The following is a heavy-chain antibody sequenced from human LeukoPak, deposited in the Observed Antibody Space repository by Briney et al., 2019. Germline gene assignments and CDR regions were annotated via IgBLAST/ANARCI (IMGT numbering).Heavy chain of an antibody. D-gene: IGHD4-23*01. CDR3: ARIVEGGNSDF. V-gene: IGHV3-9*01. CDR1: GVNFDDYA. CDR2: LNWDSRSM. J-gene: IGHJ4*02. Sequence: PGGSLRLSCAASGVNFDDYAMHWVRQSPGTGLEWVAGLNWDSRSMAYADSVRGRFTISRDNAKNTLYLQMSNLRAEDTAVYYCARIVEGGNSDFWGQGTLVTVSS.